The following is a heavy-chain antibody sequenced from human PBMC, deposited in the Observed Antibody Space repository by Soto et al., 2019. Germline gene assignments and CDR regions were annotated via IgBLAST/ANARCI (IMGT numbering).Heavy chain of an antibody. Sequence: QVQLVQSGAEVKKPGASVKVSCKASGYTFTSYGISWVRQAPGQGLEWMGWISAHNGNTKYAQKLKGRXTXTPXTSTSTAYMELRSLGSDDTAVYYCARDLSYGLCDYWGQGTLVTVSS. CDR3: ARDLSYGLCDY. V-gene: IGHV1-18*01. CDR1: GYTFTSYG. J-gene: IGHJ4*02. D-gene: IGHD5-18*01. CDR2: ISAHNGNT.